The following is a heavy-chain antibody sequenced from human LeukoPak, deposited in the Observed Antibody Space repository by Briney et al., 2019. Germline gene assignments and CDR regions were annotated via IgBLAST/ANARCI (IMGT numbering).Heavy chain of an antibody. CDR1: GFTFVNYG. CDR3: AKEGWLQYYFDY. CDR2: ISYNGNQ. D-gene: IGHD5-24*01. J-gene: IGHJ4*02. Sequence: PGGSLRLSCAASGFTFVNYGFHWVRQAPVKALEWVAFISYNGNQKYGDSVKGRFTISRDNSKNTLYLQMNSLRAEDTAVYYCAKEGWLQYYFDYWGQGTLVTVSS. V-gene: IGHV3-30*18.